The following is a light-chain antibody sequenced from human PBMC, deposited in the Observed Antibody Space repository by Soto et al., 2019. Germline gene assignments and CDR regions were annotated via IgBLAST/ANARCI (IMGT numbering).Light chain of an antibody. CDR3: QKLFDSPIT. CDR2: AAS. Sequence: DIQLTQSPSFLSPSIGESVTITCPASQVISTSLAWYQVKPGKAPKLLIYAASTLESGVPSRVSATVSGTEFSLTITSLQPEEFATYYCQKLFDSPITFGQGTRLEI. J-gene: IGKJ5*01. CDR1: QVISTS. V-gene: IGKV1-9*01.